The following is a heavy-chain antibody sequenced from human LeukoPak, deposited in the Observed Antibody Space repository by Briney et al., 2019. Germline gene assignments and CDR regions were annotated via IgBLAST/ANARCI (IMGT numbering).Heavy chain of an antibody. CDR2: ISGSGGST. J-gene: IGHJ4*02. V-gene: IGHV3-23*01. CDR3: SNGRTSSGTLQHDY. Sequence: GGSLRLSCAASGFTFSSYDMNWVRQAPGKGLEWVSVISGSGGSTYYADSVKGRFTISRDNSKNTLYLQMNSLRAEDTAVYYCSNGRTSSGTLQHDYWGQGTLVTVSS. D-gene: IGHD6-19*01. CDR1: GFTFSSYD.